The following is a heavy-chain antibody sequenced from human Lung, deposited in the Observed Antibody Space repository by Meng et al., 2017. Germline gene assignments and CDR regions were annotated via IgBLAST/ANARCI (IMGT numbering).Heavy chain of an antibody. D-gene: IGHD4-17*01. V-gene: IGHV4-31*03. CDR2: IYYSGST. J-gene: IGHJ4*02. Sequence: VQLQESGPGLVKPSQTLSLTCTVSGGSINSDDYYWSWIRQHPGKGLEWIGFIYYSGSTYYNPSLKSRVSISVDTSKNQFSLKLTSVTAADTAVYYCARGDYDGLAYWCQGTLVTVSS. CDR3: ARGDYDGLAY. CDR1: GGSINSDDYY.